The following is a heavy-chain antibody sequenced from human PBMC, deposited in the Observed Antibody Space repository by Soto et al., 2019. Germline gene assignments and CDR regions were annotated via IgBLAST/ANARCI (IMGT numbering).Heavy chain of an antibody. CDR1: GFTFSSYE. J-gene: IGHJ6*02. V-gene: IGHV3-48*03. Sequence: AGGSLRLSCAASGFTFSSYEMNWVRQAPGKGLEWVSYISSSGSTIYYADSVKGRFTISRDNAKNSLYLQMNSLRAEDTAVYYCARESGLVYYYYGMDVWGQGTTVTVSS. D-gene: IGHD6-13*01. CDR3: ARESGLVYYYYGMDV. CDR2: ISSSGSTI.